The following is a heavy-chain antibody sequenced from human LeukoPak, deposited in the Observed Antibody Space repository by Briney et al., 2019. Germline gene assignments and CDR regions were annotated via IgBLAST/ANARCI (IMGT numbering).Heavy chain of an antibody. CDR3: ANSGLLRDPFNY. J-gene: IGHJ4*02. Sequence: SETLSLTCSVYGGSLSGYYWSWIRQPPGKGLEWIGEINHSGSTNYNPSLKSRVTISADTSKNQFSLKLDSVTAADTAVYYCANSGLLRDPFNYWGQGTPVTVSS. D-gene: IGHD4-17*01. V-gene: IGHV4-34*01. CDR1: GGSLSGYY. CDR2: INHSGST.